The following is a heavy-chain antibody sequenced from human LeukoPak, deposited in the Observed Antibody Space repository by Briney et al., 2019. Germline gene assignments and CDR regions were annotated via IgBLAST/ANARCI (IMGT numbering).Heavy chain of an antibody. CDR1: GFTVNNNY. CDR3: AKHTYYDSSGYYFHY. Sequence: PGGSLRLSCAASGFTVNNNYMTWVRQAPGKGLEWVSAISGSGGSTYYADSVKGRCTISRDNSKNTLYLQMNSLRAEDTTVYYCAKHTYYDSSGYYFHYWGQGTLVTVSS. CDR2: ISGSGGST. D-gene: IGHD3-22*01. V-gene: IGHV3-23*01. J-gene: IGHJ4*02.